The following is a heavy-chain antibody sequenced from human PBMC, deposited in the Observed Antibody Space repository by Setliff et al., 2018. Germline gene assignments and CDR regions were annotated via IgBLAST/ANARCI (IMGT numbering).Heavy chain of an antibody. J-gene: IGHJ4*02. Sequence: GGSLRLSCEVSGFTLSSNYMSWVRQAPGLGLEWVSFIYSSGSTYHAESVKGRFTISRDNSKNTLYLQMNNLRGEDTAVYYCAKGRGSSFAAQNYWGQGTLVTVSS. CDR3: AKGRGSSFAAQNY. CDR1: GFTLSSNY. D-gene: IGHD6-6*01. CDR2: IYSSGST. V-gene: IGHV3-53*01.